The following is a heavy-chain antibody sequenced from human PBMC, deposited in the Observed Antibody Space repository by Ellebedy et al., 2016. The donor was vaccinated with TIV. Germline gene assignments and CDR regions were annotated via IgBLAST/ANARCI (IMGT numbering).Heavy chain of an antibody. CDR2: LNSRNNHI. CDR3: AREVMTTLTTFYFDH. Sequence: GESLKISCAASGLPFSSYNMNWVCQSPGKGLEWLSSLNSRNNHIYYADSVQGRFTISRDNAESALYLQLNSLSAEDTAIYNCAREVMTTLTTFYFDHWGQGALVTVSS. J-gene: IGHJ4*02. D-gene: IGHD4-11*01. V-gene: IGHV3-21*01. CDR1: GLPFSSYN.